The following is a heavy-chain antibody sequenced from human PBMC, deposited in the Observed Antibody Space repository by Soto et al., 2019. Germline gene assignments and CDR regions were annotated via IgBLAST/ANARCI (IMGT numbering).Heavy chain of an antibody. Sequence: QVHLVQSGGEVKKPGASVKIPCQTSGYTFSNYGITWVRQAPGQGLEWVGWVNGDSGNTNYAQNLEGRVTMTTGASTATADMELRNLRSDDTATYYCARGTGLNDGSDLWGQGTVVTVSS. CDR2: VNGDSGNT. CDR3: ARGTGLNDGSDL. CDR1: GYTFSNYG. J-gene: IGHJ3*01. V-gene: IGHV1-18*01.